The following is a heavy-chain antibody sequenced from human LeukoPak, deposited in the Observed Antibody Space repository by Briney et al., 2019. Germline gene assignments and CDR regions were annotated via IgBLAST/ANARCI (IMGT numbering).Heavy chain of an antibody. J-gene: IGHJ4*02. CDR2: TYYRSKWYN. CDR1: GDSVSSNSAA. D-gene: IGHD5-18*01. V-gene: IGHV6-1*01. CDR3: ARDRSYGYGSHFDY. Sequence: SQTLSLTCAISGDSVSSNSAAWNWLRQSPSRGLEWLGRTYYRSKWYNDYAVSVKGRITINPDTSKNQFSLQLDSVTPEDTAVYYCARDRSYGYGSHFDYWGQGTLVTVSS.